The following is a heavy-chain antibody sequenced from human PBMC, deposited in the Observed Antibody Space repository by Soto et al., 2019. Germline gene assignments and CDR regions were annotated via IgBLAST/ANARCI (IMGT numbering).Heavy chain of an antibody. D-gene: IGHD3-10*01. CDR2: ISGSGGST. CDR1: GLTFSSYA. Sequence: GGSLRLSCAASGLTFSSYAMSWVRQAPGKGLEWVSAISGSGGSTYYADSVKGRFTISRDNSKNTLYLQMNSLRAEDTAVYYCTTDIWVSRALDYWGRGTLVTVSS. CDR3: TTDIWVSRALDY. V-gene: IGHV3-23*01. J-gene: IGHJ4*02.